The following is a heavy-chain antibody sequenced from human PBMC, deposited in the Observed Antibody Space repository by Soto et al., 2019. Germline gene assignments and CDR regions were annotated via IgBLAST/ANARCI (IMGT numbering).Heavy chain of an antibody. D-gene: IGHD6-19*01. Sequence: GASVKVSCKASGGTFSRYAISWVRQAPGQGLEWMGGIIPIFGTANYAQKFQGRVTITADESTSTAYMELSSLRSEDTAVYYCARGRIAVAGVGLEYYYYGMDVWGQGTTVTVSS. J-gene: IGHJ6*02. CDR3: ARGRIAVAGVGLEYYYYGMDV. CDR2: IIPIFGTA. V-gene: IGHV1-69*13. CDR1: GGTFSRYA.